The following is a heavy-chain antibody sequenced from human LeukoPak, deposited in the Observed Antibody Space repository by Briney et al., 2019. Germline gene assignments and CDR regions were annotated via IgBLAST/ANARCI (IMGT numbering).Heavy chain of an antibody. CDR3: ARSRIQWLVRGYFDY. CDR2: IKQDGSEK. J-gene: IGHJ4*02. V-gene: IGHV3-7*05. CDR1: GFTFSSYW. D-gene: IGHD6-19*01. Sequence: PGGSLRLSCAASGFTFSSYWMSWVRQAPGKGLEWVANIKQDGSEKYYVDSVKGRFTISRDNAKNSLYLQMNSLRAEDTAVYYCARSRIQWLVRGYFDYWGQGTLVTVSS.